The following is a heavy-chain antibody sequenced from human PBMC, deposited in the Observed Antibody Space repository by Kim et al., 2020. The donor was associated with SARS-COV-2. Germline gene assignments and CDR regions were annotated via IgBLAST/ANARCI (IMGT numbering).Heavy chain of an antibody. CDR3: ARGAYYGMDV. V-gene: IGHV3-74*01. Sequence: STDYADSVKGRFTISRDNAKNTLYLQMNSLRAEDTAGYYCARGAYYGMDVWGQGTTVTVSS. J-gene: IGHJ6*02. CDR2: ST.